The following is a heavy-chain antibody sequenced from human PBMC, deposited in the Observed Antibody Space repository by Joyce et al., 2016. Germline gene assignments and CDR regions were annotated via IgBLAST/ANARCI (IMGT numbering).Heavy chain of an antibody. J-gene: IGHJ4*02. V-gene: IGHV4-31*03. D-gene: IGHD3-3*01. Sequence: QMQLQESGPGLVRPSQTLSLTCTVSGVSINSGGYYWSWIRQHPGQGREWIGDIYYRGSTYYSPSLKGRLTMSIDTSNNRCSLRLSSVTAADTATFFCASRDFWSGYIFYWGQGALVTVSS. CDR1: GVSINSGGYY. CDR2: IYYRGST. CDR3: ASRDFWSGYIFY.